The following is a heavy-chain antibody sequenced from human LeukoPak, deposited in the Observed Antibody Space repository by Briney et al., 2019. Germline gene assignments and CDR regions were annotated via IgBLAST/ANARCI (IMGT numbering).Heavy chain of an antibody. CDR3: ARGLYYYDRSTYDDFDY. Sequence: GASVKVSCKASGYPFSTYWLHWVRQAPGQGLEWMGFVNPNDGARIYAQKFQGRITMTRDTSTNTVLMELSSLRSEDTAVYYCARGLYYYDRSTYDDFDYWGQGTLVTVSS. J-gene: IGHJ4*02. CDR1: GYPFSTYW. D-gene: IGHD3-22*01. CDR2: VNPNDGAR. V-gene: IGHV1-46*01.